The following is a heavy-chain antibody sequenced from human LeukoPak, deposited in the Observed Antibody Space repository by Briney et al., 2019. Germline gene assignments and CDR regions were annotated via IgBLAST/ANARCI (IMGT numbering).Heavy chain of an antibody. Sequence: GESLKISCKGSGYSFTSYWIGWGLQMPAKSLVWVGVIYPGDSDTRYSPSFQGQVTISADKSISTAYLQWSSLKASDTAMYYCARSYGEKLPLHYWGRGTLVSVSS. J-gene: IGHJ4*02. CDR1: GYSFTSYW. V-gene: IGHV5-51*01. D-gene: IGHD4-17*01. CDR2: IYPGDSDT. CDR3: ARSYGEKLPLHY.